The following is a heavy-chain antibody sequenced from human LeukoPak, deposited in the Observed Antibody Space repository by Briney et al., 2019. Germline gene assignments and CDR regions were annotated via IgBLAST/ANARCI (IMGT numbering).Heavy chain of an antibody. CDR2: ISSSSSYI. Sequence: KSGGSLRLSCAASGFTFSSYAMSWVRQAPGKGLEWVSAISSSSSYIYYADSVKGRFTISRDNAKNSLYLQMNSLRAEDTAVYYCARAKERYSYDSSGPWGQGTLVTVSS. D-gene: IGHD3-22*01. CDR3: ARAKERYSYDSSGP. V-gene: IGHV3-21*01. J-gene: IGHJ5*02. CDR1: GFTFSSYA.